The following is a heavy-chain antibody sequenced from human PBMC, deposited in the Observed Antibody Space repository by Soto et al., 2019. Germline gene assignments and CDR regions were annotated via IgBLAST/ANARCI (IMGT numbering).Heavy chain of an antibody. V-gene: IGHV3-23*01. CDR3: AKDRYLDHDSRGYLFDN. CDR2: ISRYGDFT. Sequence: EVQLLESGGDLIQPGGSLRLSCAASGFTFNIYAMTWVRQAPGKGLEWVSAISRYGDFTYYADSVEGRFTISRDNSKNTLYLPMNNLRAEDTAVYYCAKDRYLDHDSRGYLFDNWGQGTLVTVSS. CDR1: GFTFNIYA. J-gene: IGHJ4*02. D-gene: IGHD3-22*01.